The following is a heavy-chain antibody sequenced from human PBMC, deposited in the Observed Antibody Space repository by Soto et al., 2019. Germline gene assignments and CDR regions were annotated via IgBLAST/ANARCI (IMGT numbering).Heavy chain of an antibody. V-gene: IGHV3-21*01. J-gene: IGHJ6*02. CDR3: ARDPAPSYYDCSGYWRVWYNYYGIDV. CDR1: GFTFSSYS. D-gene: IGHD3-22*01. CDR2: ISSSSSYL. Sequence: EVQLVESGGGLVKPGRSLRLSCAASGFTFSSYSMNWVRQAAGKGLEWVSTISSSSSYLYYADSVKGRFTISRDTDKNSLYLTMNSLRAEDKAVYYSARDPAPSYYDCSGYWRVWYNYYGIDVWGQGTTVTVSS.